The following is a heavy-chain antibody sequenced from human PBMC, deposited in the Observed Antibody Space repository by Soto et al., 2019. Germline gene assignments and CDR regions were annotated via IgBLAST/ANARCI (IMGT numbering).Heavy chain of an antibody. V-gene: IGHV3-30*18. CDR1: GFTFSSYG. CDR3: AKEVPDSSGYYYYFDY. D-gene: IGHD3-22*01. J-gene: IGHJ4*02. CDR2: ISYDGSNK. Sequence: GGSLRLSXAASGFTFSSYGMHWVRQAPGKGLEWVAVISYDGSNKYYADSVKGRFTISRDNSKNTLYLQMNSLRAEDTAVYYCAKEVPDSSGYYYYFDYWGQGTLVTVSS.